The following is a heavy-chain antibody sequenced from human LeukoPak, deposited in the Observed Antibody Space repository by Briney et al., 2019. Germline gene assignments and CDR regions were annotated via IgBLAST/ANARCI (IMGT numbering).Heavy chain of an antibody. V-gene: IGHV7-4-1*02. CDR1: GYTFTSYA. CDR3: ARKGNNYYYYYMDV. Sequence: ASVKVSCKASGYTFTSYAMNWVRQAPGQGLEWMGWINTNTGNPTYAQGFTGRFVFSLDTSVSTAYLQISSLKAEDTAVYYCARKGNNYYYYYMDVWGKGTTVTVSS. J-gene: IGHJ6*03. CDR2: INTNTGNP.